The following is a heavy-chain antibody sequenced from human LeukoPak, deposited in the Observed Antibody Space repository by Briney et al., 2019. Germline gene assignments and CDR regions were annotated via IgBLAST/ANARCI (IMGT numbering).Heavy chain of an antibody. Sequence: GGSLRLSCSASGFTFSRSAMTWVRQLPGGGLEWVSSISGNGQQTYYGDSVKGRFSVSRDNSQNTLYLQMDSLRADDSALYYCAKDPNYLDSRGYLIPFDYWGQGTLVTVSS. CDR3: AKDPNYLDSRGYLIPFDY. D-gene: IGHD3-22*01. J-gene: IGHJ4*02. V-gene: IGHV3-23*01. CDR2: ISGNGQQT. CDR1: GFTFSRSA.